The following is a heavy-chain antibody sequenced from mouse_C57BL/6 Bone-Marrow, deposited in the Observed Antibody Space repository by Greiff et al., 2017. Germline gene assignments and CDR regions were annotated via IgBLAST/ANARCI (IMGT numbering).Heavy chain of an antibody. J-gene: IGHJ1*03. CDR2: IRLKSDNYAT. Sequence: EVKLVESGGGLVQPGGSMKLSCVASGFTFSNYWMNWVRQSPEKGLEWVAQIRLKSDNYATHYAESVKGRFTISRDDSKSSVYLQMNNLRAEDTGIYYCTGVTTGWYFDVWGTGTTVTVSS. CDR1: GFTFSNYW. CDR3: TGVTTGWYFDV. V-gene: IGHV6-3*01. D-gene: IGHD1-1*01.